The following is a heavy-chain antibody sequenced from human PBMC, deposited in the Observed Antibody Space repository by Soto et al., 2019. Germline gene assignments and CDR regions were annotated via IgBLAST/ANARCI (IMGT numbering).Heavy chain of an antibody. Sequence: SETLSLTWTVSGGSISSYYWSWIRQPAGKGLEWIGRIYTSGSTNYNPSLKSRVTMSVDTSKNQFSLKLSSVTAADTAVYYCARDDSSGYYHKNYGMDVWGQGTTVTVSS. D-gene: IGHD3-22*01. CDR2: IYTSGST. CDR1: GGSISSYY. J-gene: IGHJ6*02. CDR3: ARDDSSGYYHKNYGMDV. V-gene: IGHV4-4*07.